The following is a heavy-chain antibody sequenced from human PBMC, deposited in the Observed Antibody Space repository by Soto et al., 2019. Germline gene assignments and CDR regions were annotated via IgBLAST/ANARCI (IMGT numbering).Heavy chain of an antibody. Sequence: SETLSLTCSVSGGSVSSESYYWSWIRQTPGKGLEWIGNVENSGSTKYNPSLKSRVSISVDTSKNQFSLKLSSVTGADTAVYYCARERGDSHWIDPWGQGTLVTVSS. CDR1: GGSVSSESYY. V-gene: IGHV4-61*01. CDR3: ARERGDSHWIDP. J-gene: IGHJ5*02. D-gene: IGHD2-21*01. CDR2: VENSGST.